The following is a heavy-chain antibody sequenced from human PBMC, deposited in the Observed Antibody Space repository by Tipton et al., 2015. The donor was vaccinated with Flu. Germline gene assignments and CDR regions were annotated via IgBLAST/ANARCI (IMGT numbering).Heavy chain of an antibody. CDR2: VRPKSGDT. CDR1: GYTFNDYD. Sequence: QSGAEVKKPGASVKVSCKTSGYTFNDYDIIWVRQATGQGLEWVGRVRPKSGDTAYAQKFQGRVTINSDTSTSTVYLELRSLRSEDTAVYYCARPGYSSGWYAGALDFWGQGTLVTVSS. D-gene: IGHD6-19*01. V-gene: IGHV1-8*01. CDR3: ARPGYSSGWYAGALDF. J-gene: IGHJ4*02.